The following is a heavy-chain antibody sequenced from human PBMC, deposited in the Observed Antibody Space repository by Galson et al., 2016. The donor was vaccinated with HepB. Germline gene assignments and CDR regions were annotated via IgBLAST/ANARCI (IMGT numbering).Heavy chain of an antibody. CDR1: GFTFSSYW. V-gene: IGHV3-7*01. Sequence: SLRLSCAASGFTFSSYWMGCVRRAPGKGLEWVANINPGGSQRYYVDSVKGRFTISRDNTRTTAYMELSSLTSEDTAVYYCARGRGNSYYGMDVWGQGTTVTVSS. D-gene: IGHD4-23*01. CDR2: INPGGSQR. J-gene: IGHJ6*02. CDR3: ARGRGNSYYGMDV.